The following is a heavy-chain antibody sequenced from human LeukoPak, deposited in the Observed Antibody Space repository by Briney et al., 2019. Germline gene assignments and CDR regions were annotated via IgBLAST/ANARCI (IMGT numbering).Heavy chain of an antibody. V-gene: IGHV3-15*01. CDR2: IKSKTDGGTT. Sequence: GGSLRLSCAASGFTFSNAWMSWVRQAPGKGLEWVGRIKSKTDGGTTDYAAPVKGRFTISRDDSKNTLYLQMNSLKTEDTAVYYCTTVVVVAATHYYYYMDVWGKGTTVTVSS. CDR1: GFTFSNAW. J-gene: IGHJ6*03. CDR3: TTVVVVAATHYYYYMDV. D-gene: IGHD2-15*01.